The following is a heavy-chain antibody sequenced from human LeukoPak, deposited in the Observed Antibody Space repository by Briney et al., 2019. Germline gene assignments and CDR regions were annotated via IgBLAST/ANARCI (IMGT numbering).Heavy chain of an antibody. Sequence: GGSLRLSCAASGFTFNSYGIHWVRQAPGKGLEWVSVIYSGGSTYYADSVKGRFTISRDNSKNTLYVQMNSLRAEDTAVYYCARARGYSGYESKWYYYGMDVWGQGTTVTVSS. D-gene: IGHD5-12*01. CDR3: ARARGYSGYESKWYYYGMDV. CDR2: IYSGGST. V-gene: IGHV3-53*01. J-gene: IGHJ6*02. CDR1: GFTFNSYG.